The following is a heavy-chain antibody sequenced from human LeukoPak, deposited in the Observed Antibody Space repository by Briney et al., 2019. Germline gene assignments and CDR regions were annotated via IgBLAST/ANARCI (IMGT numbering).Heavy chain of an antibody. J-gene: IGHJ4*02. D-gene: IGHD3-10*01. Sequence: PGGSLRLSCAASGFTFSDYYMSWIRQAPGKGLGWVSYISSSGSTIYYADSVRGRFTISRDNAKNSLYLQMNSLRAEDTAVYYCARYYYGSGSRKLYFDYWGQGTLVTVSS. CDR1: GFTFSDYY. V-gene: IGHV3-11*01. CDR3: ARYYYGSGSRKLYFDY. CDR2: ISSSGSTI.